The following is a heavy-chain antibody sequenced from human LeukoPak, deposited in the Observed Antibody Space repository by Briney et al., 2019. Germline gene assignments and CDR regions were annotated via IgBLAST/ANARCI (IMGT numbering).Heavy chain of an antibody. V-gene: IGHV4-59*08. Sequence: SETLSLTCSVSGGSISSYYWSWIRQPPGKGLEWIGYISYSGSTNYNPSLNSRVTISVDTSKNQFSLKLSSVTAADTAVYYCARPDTAMVTPYDAFDIWGQGTMVTVSS. D-gene: IGHD5-18*01. J-gene: IGHJ3*02. CDR1: GGSISSYY. CDR2: ISYSGST. CDR3: ARPDTAMVTPYDAFDI.